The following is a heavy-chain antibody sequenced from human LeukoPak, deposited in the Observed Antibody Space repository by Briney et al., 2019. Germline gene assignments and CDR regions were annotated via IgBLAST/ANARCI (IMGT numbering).Heavy chain of an antibody. J-gene: IGHJ5*02. D-gene: IGHD6-6*01. Sequence: SVKVSCKASGGTFSSYAISGVRQAPGQGLEWMGGSIPIFGTANYAQKFQGRVTITTDESTSTAYMELSSLRSEDTAVYYCAIHIAARSGLWAPVWFDPWGQGTLVTVSS. CDR1: GGTFSSYA. CDR2: SIPIFGTA. V-gene: IGHV1-69*05. CDR3: AIHIAARSGLWAPVWFDP.